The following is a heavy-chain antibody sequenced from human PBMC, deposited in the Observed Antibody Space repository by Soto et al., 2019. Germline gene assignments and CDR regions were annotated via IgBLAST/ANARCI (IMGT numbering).Heavy chain of an antibody. CDR3: ARGREYYDILTCHGDNWFDP. CDR2: IYYSGST. CDR1: GGSISSGDYY. V-gene: IGHV4-30-4*01. Sequence: SETLSLTCTVSGGSISSGDYYWSWIRQPPGKGLEWIGYIYYSGSTYYNPSLKSRVTISVDTSKNQFSLKLSSVTAADTAVYYCARGREYYDILTCHGDNWFDPWGQGTLVTVSS. D-gene: IGHD3-9*01. J-gene: IGHJ5*02.